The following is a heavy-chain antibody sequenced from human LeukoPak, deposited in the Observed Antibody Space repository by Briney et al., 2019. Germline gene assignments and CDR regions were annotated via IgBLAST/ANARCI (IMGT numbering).Heavy chain of an antibody. CDR1: GFTLSSNW. CDR3: AKSGVTHFDY. V-gene: IGHV3-74*01. CDR2: INSDGSST. Sequence: GGSLRLSCAASGFTLSSNWMHWVRQAPGKGLVWVSRINSDGSSTSYADSVKGRFTISRDNSKNTLYLQMNSLRAEDTAVYYCAKSGVTHFDYWGQGTLVTVSS. J-gene: IGHJ4*02. D-gene: IGHD3-10*01.